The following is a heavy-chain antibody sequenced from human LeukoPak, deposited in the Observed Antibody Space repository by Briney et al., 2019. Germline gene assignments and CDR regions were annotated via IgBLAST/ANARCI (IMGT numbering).Heavy chain of an antibody. D-gene: IGHD5-18*01. CDR3: ARGGYSYGDNYYYYMDV. V-gene: IGHV4-61*02. CDR2: IYTSGST. J-gene: IGHJ6*03. CDR1: GGSISSGSYY. Sequence: SETLSLTCTVSGGSISSGSYYWSWIRQPAGTGLEWIGRIYTSGSTNYNPSLKSRVTISVDTSKNQFSLKLSSVTAADTAVYYCARGGYSYGDNYYYYMDVWGKGNTVSVSS.